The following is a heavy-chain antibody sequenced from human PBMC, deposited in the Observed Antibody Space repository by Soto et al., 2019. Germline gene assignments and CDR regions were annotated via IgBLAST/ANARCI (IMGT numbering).Heavy chain of an antibody. J-gene: IGHJ4*02. V-gene: IGHV4-31*03. CDR2: IYYSGST. CDR1: GGSISSGGYY. D-gene: IGHD3-9*01. Sequence: SETLSLTCTVSGGSISSGGYYWSWIRQHPGKGLEWIGYIYYSGSTYYNPSLKSRVTISVDTSKNQFSLKLSSVTAADTAVYYCARSGYDILTGYCTGGLNYWGQGTLVTVSS. CDR3: ARSGYDILTGYCTGGLNY.